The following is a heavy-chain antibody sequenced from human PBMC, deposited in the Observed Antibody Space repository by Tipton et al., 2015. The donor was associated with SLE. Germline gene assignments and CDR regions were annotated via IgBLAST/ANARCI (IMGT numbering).Heavy chain of an antibody. CDR3: ATSDYGDYRESTFNI. CDR2: MYHSGST. Sequence: GLVKPSQTLSLTCSVSGVSISSHFWSWFRQPPGKGLEWIGYMYHSGSTKYNPSLKSRVTISLDTSKNQFSLKLSSVTAADTAVYYCATSDYGDYRESTFNIWGQGTLVTVSS. CDR1: GVSISSHF. V-gene: IGHV4-59*11. D-gene: IGHD4-17*01. J-gene: IGHJ3*02.